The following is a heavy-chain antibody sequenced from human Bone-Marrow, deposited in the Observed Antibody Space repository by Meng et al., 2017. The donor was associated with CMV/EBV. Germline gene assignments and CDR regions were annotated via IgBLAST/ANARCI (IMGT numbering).Heavy chain of an antibody. D-gene: IGHD3-22*01. J-gene: IGHJ6*02. Sequence: ASVKVSCKASGYTFTGYYMHWVRQAPGQGLEWMGWINPNSGGTNYAQKFQGGVTMTRDTSISTAYMELSRLRSDDTAVYYCARVMIVVNRRYYYYGMDVWGQGTTVTVSS. CDR3: ARVMIVVNRRYYYYGMDV. CDR2: INPNSGGT. CDR1: GYTFTGYY. V-gene: IGHV1-2*02.